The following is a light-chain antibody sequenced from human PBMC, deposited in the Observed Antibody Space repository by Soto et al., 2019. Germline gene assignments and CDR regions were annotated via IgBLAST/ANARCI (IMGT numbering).Light chain of an antibody. CDR3: QTWDSGAVV. V-gene: IGLV3-1*01. J-gene: IGLJ2*01. CDR1: KLGDRY. CDR2: QDS. Sequence: SYELTQPPSVSVSPGQTATITCSGDKLGDRYASWYQQRPGQSPVLVIYQDSARPSGIPERFSGSNSGNTATLTISETQAMDESDYYCQTWDSGAVVFGGGTKLTVL.